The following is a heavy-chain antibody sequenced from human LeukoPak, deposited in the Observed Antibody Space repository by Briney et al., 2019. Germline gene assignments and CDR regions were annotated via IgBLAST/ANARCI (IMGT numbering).Heavy chain of an antibody. D-gene: IGHD3-22*01. CDR3: ARNLAMIVVVSAFDI. Sequence: GGSLRLSCAASGFTLDDYGMSWVRQAPGKGLEWVSGINWNGGSTGYADSVKGRFTISRDNAKNSLYLQMNSLRAEDTALYYCARNLAMIVVVSAFDIWGQGTMVTVSS. CDR1: GFTLDDYG. CDR2: INWNGGST. V-gene: IGHV3-20*04. J-gene: IGHJ3*02.